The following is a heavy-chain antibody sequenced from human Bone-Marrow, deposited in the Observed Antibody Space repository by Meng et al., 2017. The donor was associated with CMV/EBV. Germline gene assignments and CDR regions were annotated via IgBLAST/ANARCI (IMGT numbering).Heavy chain of an antibody. CDR3: EREGIWNSSSSFLDH. D-gene: IGHD6-6*01. Sequence: SVKVSCKASGGTFISYAIRWVRQAPGQGLEWMGGIIPIFGTANYAQKFQGRVTITTDESTCTAYIELSSLRSEDTAVYYCEREGIWNSSSSFLDHWGQGTLVTVSS. CDR1: GGTFISYA. J-gene: IGHJ4*02. V-gene: IGHV1-69*05. CDR2: IIPIFGTA.